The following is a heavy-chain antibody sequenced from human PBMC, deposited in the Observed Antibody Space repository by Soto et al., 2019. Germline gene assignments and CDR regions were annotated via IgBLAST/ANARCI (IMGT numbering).Heavy chain of an antibody. CDR2: IYYSGST. CDR3: ARDFTGGYSYGRGLL. CDR1: GGSISSGDYY. J-gene: IGHJ4*02. V-gene: IGHV4-30-4*01. D-gene: IGHD5-18*01. Sequence: QVQLQESGPGLVKPSQTLSLTCTVSGGSISSGDYYWSWIRQPPGKGLERIGYIYYSGSTYYNPSLKSRVTISVDTSKNQFSLKLSSVTAADTAVYYCARDFTGGYSYGRGLLWGQGTLVTVSS.